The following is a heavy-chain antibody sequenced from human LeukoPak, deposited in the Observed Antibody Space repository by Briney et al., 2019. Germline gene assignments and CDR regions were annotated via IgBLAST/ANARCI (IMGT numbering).Heavy chain of an antibody. D-gene: IGHD1-1*01. J-gene: IGHJ4*02. CDR3: ARAGPNDHRFDY. CDR2: TSYHGSSQ. Sequence: GGSLRLSCEAPGFTITNYAMHWVRQAPGKGLDWVAVTSYHGSSQYYADSVKGRFTISRDTLKNTLYLQMFSLRPEDTAIYYCARAGPNDHRFDYWGQGTLVAVSS. CDR1: GFTITNYA. V-gene: IGHV3-30-3*01.